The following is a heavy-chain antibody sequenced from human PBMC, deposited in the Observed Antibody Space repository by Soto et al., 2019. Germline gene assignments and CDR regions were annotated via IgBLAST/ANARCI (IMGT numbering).Heavy chain of an antibody. V-gene: IGHV4-31*03. CDR2: IYYSGST. CDR1: GGSISTGGYY. Sequence: QVQLQESGPGPVKPSQTLSLTCTVSGGSISTGGYYWSWIRQHPGKGLEWIGYIYYSGSTYFNPSLRSRVTISVDTSRNQFSLKLSSVTAADTAMYYCARASPNYYYAMDVWGQGTTVTVSS. CDR3: ARASPNYYYAMDV. J-gene: IGHJ6*02.